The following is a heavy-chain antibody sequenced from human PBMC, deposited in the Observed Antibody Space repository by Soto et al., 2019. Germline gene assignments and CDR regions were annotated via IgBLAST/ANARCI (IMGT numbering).Heavy chain of an antibody. D-gene: IGHD3-3*01. CDR2: ISAYNGNT. CDR3: AREVTIFGVRRGWFDP. CDR1: GSTFTSYG. V-gene: IGHV1-18*01. J-gene: IGHJ5*02. Sequence: ASVKVSCKASGSTFTSYGISWVRQAPGQGLEWMGWISAYNGNTNYAQKLQGRVTMTTDTSTSTAYMELRSLRSDDTAVYYCAREVTIFGVRRGWFDPWGQGTLVTVSS.